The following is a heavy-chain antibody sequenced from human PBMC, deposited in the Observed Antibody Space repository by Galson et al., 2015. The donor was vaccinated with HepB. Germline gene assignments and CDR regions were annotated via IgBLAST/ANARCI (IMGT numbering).Heavy chain of an antibody. D-gene: IGHD2-2*01. CDR3: ARDISIAMPRNWFDP. V-gene: IGHV4-4*02. Sequence: ETLSLTCAVSGGSIITSHWWSWVRQSPGKGLEWIGEIYHSGSTNYNPSLKSRVTISVDKSKNQFSLKLSSVTAADTAVYYCARDISIAMPRNWFDPWGQGTLVTVSS. J-gene: IGHJ5*02. CDR1: GGSIITSHW. CDR2: IYHSGST.